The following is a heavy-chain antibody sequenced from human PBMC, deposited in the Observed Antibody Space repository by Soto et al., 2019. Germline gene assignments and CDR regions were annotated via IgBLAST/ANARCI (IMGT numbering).Heavy chain of an antibody. D-gene: IGHD3-10*01. CDR2: ISYDGSNK. CDR1: GFTFSSYA. CDR3: ARDSHPTYYYGSGSYPSDY. V-gene: IGHV3-30-3*01. J-gene: IGHJ4*02. Sequence: LRLSCAASGFTFSSYAMHWVRQAPGKGLEWVAVISYDGSNKYYADSVKGRFTISRDNSKNTLYLQMNSLRAEDTAVYYCARDSHPTYYYGSGSYPSDYWGQGTLVTVSS.